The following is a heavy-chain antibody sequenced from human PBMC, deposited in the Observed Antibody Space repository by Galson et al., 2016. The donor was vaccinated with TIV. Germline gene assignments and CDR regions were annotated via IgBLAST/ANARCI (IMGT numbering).Heavy chain of an antibody. D-gene: IGHD3-16*02. Sequence: SLRLSCAASGFTFSTKSMSWVRQAPGKGLEWVSAISGSGGTTYYADSVKGRFTISRDNSNNTLYLQMNSLRAEDRAGYYCAKGPGSYPYHYYGVDVWGQGTTVTV. CDR3: AKGPGSYPYHYYGVDV. V-gene: IGHV3-23*01. J-gene: IGHJ6*02. CDR2: ISGSGGTT. CDR1: GFTFSTKS.